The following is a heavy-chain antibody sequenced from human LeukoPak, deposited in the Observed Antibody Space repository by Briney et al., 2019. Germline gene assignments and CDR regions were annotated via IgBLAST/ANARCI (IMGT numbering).Heavy chain of an antibody. CDR3: ARDGFSSGYPYDAFDI. J-gene: IGHJ3*02. CDR1: GFTVSSNY. V-gene: IGHV3-53*01. CDR2: IYSGGST. Sequence: GGSLRLSCAASGFTVSSNYMSWVRQAPAKGLEWVSVIYSGGSTYYADSVKGRVTISRDNSKNTLYLQMNSLRAEDTAVYYCARDGFSSGYPYDAFDIWGQGTMVTVSS. D-gene: IGHD3-22*01.